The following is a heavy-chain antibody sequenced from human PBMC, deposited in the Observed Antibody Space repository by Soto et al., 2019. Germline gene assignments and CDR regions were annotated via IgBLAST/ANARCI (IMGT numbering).Heavy chain of an antibody. CDR1: GYTFTSYG. CDR2: ISAYNGNT. V-gene: IGHV1-18*01. J-gene: IGHJ6*02. CDR3: ARDREQLVGDYYYYGMDV. D-gene: IGHD6-6*01. Sequence: QVQLVQSGAEVKKPGASVKVSCKASGYTFTSYGISWVRQAPGQGLEWMGWISAYNGNTNYAQKLQGRVTMTTDTSTSTAYVELRSLRSDDTAVYYCARDREQLVGDYYYYGMDVWGQGTTVTVSS.